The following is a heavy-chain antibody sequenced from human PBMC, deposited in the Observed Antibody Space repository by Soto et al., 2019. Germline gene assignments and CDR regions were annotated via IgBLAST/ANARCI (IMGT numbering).Heavy chain of an antibody. D-gene: IGHD3-10*01. CDR1: GYTFTGYY. CDR3: ARDYYGSGSYNLRYYYGMDV. J-gene: IGHJ6*02. V-gene: IGHV1-2*04. CDR2: INPNSGGT. Sequence: ASVKVSCKASGYTFTGYYMHWVRQAPGQGLEWMGWINPNSGGTNYAQKFQGWVTMTRDTSISKAYMELSRLRPDDTAVYYCARDYYGSGSYNLRYYYGMDVWGQGTKVTVSS.